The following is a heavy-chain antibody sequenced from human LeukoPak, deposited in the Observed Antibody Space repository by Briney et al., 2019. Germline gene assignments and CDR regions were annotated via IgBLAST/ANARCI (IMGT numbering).Heavy chain of an antibody. CDR3: ARERGRGRDSPWFDY. D-gene: IGHD1-26*01. Sequence: GGSLRLSCAASGFIVSGDFMSWDRQAPGKGLEWVSVIYSDGSTYYADSVKGRFAISRDNSKNTLDLQMTGLRAEDTAVYYCARERGRGRDSPWFDYWGQGTLVTVSS. J-gene: IGHJ4*02. CDR1: GFIVSGDF. CDR2: IYSDGST. V-gene: IGHV3-53*01.